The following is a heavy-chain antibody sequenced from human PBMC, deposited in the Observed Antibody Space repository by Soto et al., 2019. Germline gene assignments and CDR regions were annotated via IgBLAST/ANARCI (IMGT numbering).Heavy chain of an antibody. CDR3: VKQAPAGWHFFDT. CDR1: GFTFRTYG. Sequence: GGSLRLSCAASGFTFRTYGMHWVRQTPGEGLKWVAGISYDATKKYNADSVKGRFTISRDNSKNTLYLQMDSLRTEDTAVYYCVKQAPAGWHFFDTWGQGTLVTVSS. CDR2: ISYDATKK. J-gene: IGHJ4*02. D-gene: IGHD6-19*01. V-gene: IGHV3-30*18.